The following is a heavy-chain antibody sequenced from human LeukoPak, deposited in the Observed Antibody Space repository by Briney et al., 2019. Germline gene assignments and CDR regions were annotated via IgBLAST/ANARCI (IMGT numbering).Heavy chain of an antibody. CDR2: ISTSTSYI. CDR3: AKEIYGDSGAFIDY. J-gene: IGHJ4*02. D-gene: IGHD4-17*01. CDR1: GFTFSTYN. V-gene: IGHV3-21*01. Sequence: GGSLRLSCAASGFTFSTYNMNWVRQAPGKGLEWVSSISTSTSYIYYADSVKGRFTISRDNSKSTLYLQMNSLRAEDTAVYYCAKEIYGDSGAFIDYWGQGTLVTVSS.